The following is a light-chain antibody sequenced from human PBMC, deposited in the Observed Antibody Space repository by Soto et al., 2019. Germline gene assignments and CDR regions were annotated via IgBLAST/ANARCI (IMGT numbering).Light chain of an antibody. Sequence: QSVLTQPPSASGSPGQSVTISCTGTSSDVGGYNYVSWYQQHPGKAPKVMIYDVNKRPSGVPDRFSGSKSGNTASLTVSGLQAEDEADYYCSSHAGSENTFVFGTGTTLTVL. J-gene: IGLJ1*01. CDR2: DVN. V-gene: IGLV2-8*01. CDR1: SSDVGGYNY. CDR3: SSHAGSENTFV.